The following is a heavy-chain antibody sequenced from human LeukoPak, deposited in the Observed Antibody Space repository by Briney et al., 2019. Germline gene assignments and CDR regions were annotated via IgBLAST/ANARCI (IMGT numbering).Heavy chain of an antibody. CDR1: GGTFSSYA. V-gene: IGHV1-69*13. CDR3: ARYPREGYCSSTSCSGYRFNP. D-gene: IGHD2-2*01. J-gene: IGHJ5*02. CDR2: IIPIFGAA. Sequence: GASVKVSCKASGGTFSSYAISWVRQAPGQGLEWMGGIIPIFGAANYAQKFQGRVTITADESTSTAYMELSSLRSEDTAVYYCARYPREGYCSSTSCSGYRFNPWGQGTLVTVSS.